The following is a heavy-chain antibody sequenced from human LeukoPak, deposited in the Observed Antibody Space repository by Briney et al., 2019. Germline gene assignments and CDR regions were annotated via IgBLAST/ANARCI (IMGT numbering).Heavy chain of an antibody. D-gene: IGHD6-19*01. J-gene: IGHJ3*02. CDR2: IHHSGST. V-gene: IGHV4-38-2*02. Sequence: SETLSLACTVSGYDISSGYYWGWIRQPPGKGLEWIGSIHHSGSTFYNPSLKSRVTISVDTSKNQFSLNLNSVTAADTAVYYCSRRAVMSSAFDIWGQGTMVTVSS. CDR3: SRRAVMSSAFDI. CDR1: GYDISSGYY.